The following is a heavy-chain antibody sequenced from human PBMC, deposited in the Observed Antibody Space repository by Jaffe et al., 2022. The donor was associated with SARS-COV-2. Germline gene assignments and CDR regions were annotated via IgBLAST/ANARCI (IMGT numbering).Heavy chain of an antibody. CDR2: IKQDGSEK. CDR3: LRGAYGPDY. Sequence: EVQLVEAGGGLVQPGGSLTVSCRAFGFTFSDFWMTWVRQAPGKGLEFVAHIKQDGSEKHYVDSVKGRFTVSRDNAENSLYLQMNSLRAEDTAIYYCLRGAYGPDYWGQGTLVTVSS. J-gene: IGHJ4*02. CDR1: GFTFSDFW. V-gene: IGHV3-7*01. D-gene: IGHD3-10*01.